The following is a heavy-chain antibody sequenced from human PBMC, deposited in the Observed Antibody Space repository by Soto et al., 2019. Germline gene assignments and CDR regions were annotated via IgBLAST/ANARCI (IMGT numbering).Heavy chain of an antibody. CDR2: ISDSGVTT. CDR3: ANQALDLVPENFHFYRIDV. D-gene: IGHD5-12*01. V-gene: IGHV3-23*01. Sequence: EVYLLESGGGLVQPGGSLRLSCAAYGFTFRSYAVSWVRQDPGKGLEWDSGISDSGVTTYYADSVMGRYTISRDNSKNTLKLQMSSLRAEDTAVYYCANQALDLVPENFHFYRIDVWGQGTTVTVS. CDR1: GFTFRSYA. J-gene: IGHJ6*02.